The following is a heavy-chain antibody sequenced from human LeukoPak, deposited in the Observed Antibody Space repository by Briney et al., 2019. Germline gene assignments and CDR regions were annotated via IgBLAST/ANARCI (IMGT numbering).Heavy chain of an antibody. Sequence: GRSLRLSCAASGFTFSSYGMHWVRQAPGKGLEWVAGIWYDGSNKYYADSVKGRFTISRDNSKNTLYLQMSSLRAEDTAVYYCARDQQGHFGELLLSYYYYYMDVWGKGTTVTVSS. V-gene: IGHV3-33*01. CDR1: GFTFSSYG. CDR2: IWYDGSNK. CDR3: ARDQQGHFGELLLSYYYYYMDV. D-gene: IGHD3-10*01. J-gene: IGHJ6*03.